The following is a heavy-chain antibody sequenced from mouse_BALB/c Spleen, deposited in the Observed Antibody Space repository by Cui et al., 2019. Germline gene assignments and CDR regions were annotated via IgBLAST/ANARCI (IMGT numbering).Heavy chain of an antibody. V-gene: IGHV1-72*01. Sequence: QFKLKQPGPELVNPGPPVKWSCKASGYTFTRYWMHWVKQRPGRGLEWIGRIDPNSGGTKYNEKFKSKATLTVDKPSSTAYMQLSSLTSEDSAVYYCARYDYYGSSYFDYWGQGTTLTVSS. D-gene: IGHD1-1*01. CDR3: ARYDYYGSSYFDY. J-gene: IGHJ2*01. CDR2: IDPNSGGT. CDR1: GYTFTRYW.